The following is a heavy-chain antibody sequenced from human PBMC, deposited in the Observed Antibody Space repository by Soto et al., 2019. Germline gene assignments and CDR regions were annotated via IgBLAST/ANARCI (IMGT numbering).Heavy chain of an antibody. CDR2: ISGSGGST. Sequence: PGGSLRLSCAASGFTFSSYAMSWVRQAPGKGLEWVSAISGSGGSTYYADSVKGRFTISRDNSKNTLYLQMNSLRAEDTAVYYCAKDPDYDILTGYYSGYFDYWGQGT. V-gene: IGHV3-23*01. J-gene: IGHJ4*02. D-gene: IGHD3-9*01. CDR1: GFTFSSYA. CDR3: AKDPDYDILTGYYSGYFDY.